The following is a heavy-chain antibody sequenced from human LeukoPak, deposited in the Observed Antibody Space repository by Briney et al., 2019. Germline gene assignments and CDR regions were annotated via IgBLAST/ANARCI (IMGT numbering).Heavy chain of an antibody. D-gene: IGHD6-13*01. V-gene: IGHV4-34*01. CDR2: INHSGST. J-gene: IGHJ4*02. CDR3: AREAPSRVAAAGTFDY. CDR1: GGSFSGYY. Sequence: SETLSLTCAVYGGSFSGYYWSWIRQPPGKGLEWIGEINHSGSTNYNPSLKSRVTISVDTSKNQFSLKLSSVTAADTAVYYCAREAPSRVAAAGTFDYWGQGTLVTVSS.